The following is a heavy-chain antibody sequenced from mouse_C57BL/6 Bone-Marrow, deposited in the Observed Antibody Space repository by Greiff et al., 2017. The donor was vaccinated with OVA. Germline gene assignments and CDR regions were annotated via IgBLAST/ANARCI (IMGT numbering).Heavy chain of an antibody. Sequence: QVQLQQSWTELVKPGASVKLSCKASGYTFTSYWMHWVKQRPGQGLEWIGNINPSNGGTNYNEKFKSKATLTVDKSSSTAYMQLSSLTSEDSAVYYCARDGSSYKDFDVWGTGTTVTVSS. CDR2: INPSNGGT. D-gene: IGHD1-1*01. J-gene: IGHJ1*03. CDR1: GYTFTSYW. CDR3: ARDGSSYKDFDV. V-gene: IGHV1-53*01.